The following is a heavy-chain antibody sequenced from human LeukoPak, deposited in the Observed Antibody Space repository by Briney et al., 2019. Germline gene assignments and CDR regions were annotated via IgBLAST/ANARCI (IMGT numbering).Heavy chain of an antibody. V-gene: IGHV3-21*01. D-gene: IGHD2-8*01. CDR2: ISSSSSYI. J-gene: IGHJ4*02. Sequence: GGSLRLSCAASGFTFSSYSMNWVRQAPGKGLEWVSSISSSSSYIYYADSVKGRFTMSRDNAKNSLYLQMNRLRAEDTAVYYCARTYCTNGVCYWYYFDYWGQGTLVTVSS. CDR1: GFTFSSYS. CDR3: ARTYCTNGVCYWYYFDY.